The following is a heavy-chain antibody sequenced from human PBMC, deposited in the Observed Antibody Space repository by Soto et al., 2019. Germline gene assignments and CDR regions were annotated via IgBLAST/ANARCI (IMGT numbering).Heavy chain of an antibody. Sequence: GGSLRLSCVASGFTFSNYWMHWVRQAPGKGLVWVSRINSDGSTRSYAESVKGRFTISRDNVKNTLYLQMNSLRAEDTAVYYCVTSGGFDHWGQGTLVTVSS. D-gene: IGHD3-16*01. CDR3: VTSGGFDH. CDR2: INSDGSTR. J-gene: IGHJ5*02. V-gene: IGHV3-74*01. CDR1: GFTFSNYW.